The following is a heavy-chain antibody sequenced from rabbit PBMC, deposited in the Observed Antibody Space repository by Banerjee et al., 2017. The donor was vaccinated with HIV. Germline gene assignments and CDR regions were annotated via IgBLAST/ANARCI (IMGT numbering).Heavy chain of an antibody. Sequence: QEQLEESGGDLVQPEGSLTLTCTASGFSFSSSYWMYWVRQAPGKGLEWIACIDAGSSVTTYYASWAKGRFTISKTSSTTVTLQMTSLTAADTATYFCARDLAAVTGWNFGLWGPGTLVTVS. J-gene: IGHJ6*01. CDR1: GFSFSSSYW. V-gene: IGHV1S45*01. D-gene: IGHD7-1*01. CDR3: ARDLAAVTGWNFGL. CDR2: IDAGSSVTT.